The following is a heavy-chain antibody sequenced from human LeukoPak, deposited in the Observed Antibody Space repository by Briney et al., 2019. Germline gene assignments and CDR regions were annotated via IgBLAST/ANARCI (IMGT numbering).Heavy chain of an antibody. CDR2: ISGGVGRT. J-gene: IGHJ4*02. CDR1: GFTFSSYA. V-gene: IGHV3-23*01. Sequence: PGGSLRLSCAASGFTFSSYATSWVREAPEEGLEWGSAISGGVGRTYSADSVKGRFTISRDNSKNTLYLQMNSLRAEDTAVYYCAKAGASYYDFWSGYWYFDYWGQGTLVTVSS. D-gene: IGHD3-3*01. CDR3: AKAGASYYDFWSGYWYFDY.